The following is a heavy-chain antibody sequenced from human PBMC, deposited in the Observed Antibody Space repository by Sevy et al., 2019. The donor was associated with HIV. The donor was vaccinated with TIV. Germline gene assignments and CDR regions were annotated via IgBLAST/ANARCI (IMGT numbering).Heavy chain of an antibody. J-gene: IGHJ4*02. CDR1: GFTFTNYW. Sequence: GGSLRLSCVASGFTFTNYWISWVRQTPGKGLEWVATIKQDESEKYYLDSVIGRFAISRDNGKKSVSLQMNGLSAEDTALYYCAREVGGYNWRPYYFDSWGQGTLVTVSS. D-gene: IGHD5-12*01. CDR3: AREVGGYNWRPYYFDS. CDR2: IKQDESEK. V-gene: IGHV3-7*01.